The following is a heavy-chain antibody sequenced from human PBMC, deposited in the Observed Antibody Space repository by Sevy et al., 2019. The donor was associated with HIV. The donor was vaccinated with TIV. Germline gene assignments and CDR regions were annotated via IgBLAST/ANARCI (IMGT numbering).Heavy chain of an antibody. Sequence: GGSLRLSCAASGFTFSSYAMSWVRQAPGKGLEWVSAISGSGGSTYYADSVKGRFTISRDNSKNTLYLQMNSLRAEDTAVYYCAKESTFWSGYCRKDALDIWGQGTLVTVSS. D-gene: IGHD3-3*01. J-gene: IGHJ3*02. CDR1: GFTFSSYA. CDR2: ISGSGGST. V-gene: IGHV3-23*01. CDR3: AKESTFWSGYCRKDALDI.